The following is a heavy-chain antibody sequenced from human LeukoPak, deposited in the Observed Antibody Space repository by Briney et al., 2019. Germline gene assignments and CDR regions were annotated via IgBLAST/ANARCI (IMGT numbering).Heavy chain of an antibody. CDR2: INHSGST. V-gene: IGHV4-34*01. CDR1: GGSFSGYY. Sequence: SETLSLTCAVYGGSFSGYYWSWIRQPPGKGLEWIGEINHSGSTNYNPSLKSRVTISVDTSKNQFSLKLSSVTAADTAVYYCARAARLVTHYFDYWGQGTLVTVSS. CDR3: ARAARLVTHYFDY. J-gene: IGHJ4*02. D-gene: IGHD3-9*01.